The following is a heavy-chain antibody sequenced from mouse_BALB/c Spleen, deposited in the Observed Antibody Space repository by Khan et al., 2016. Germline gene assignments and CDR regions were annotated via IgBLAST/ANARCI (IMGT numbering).Heavy chain of an antibody. CDR2: IHYGGTT. CDR3: VSYDYYDPWFSY. J-gene: IGHJ3*01. CDR1: GYSITSGYS. D-gene: IGHD2-4*01. Sequence: EVQLQESGPDLVKPSRSLSLTCTVTGYSITSGYSWHWIRQFPGNKLEWMGYIHYGGTTNFNPSLKSRISITRDTSKNQFFLQLNSVTTEDTATXCCVSYDYYDPWFSYWGQGTLVAVSA. V-gene: IGHV3-1*02.